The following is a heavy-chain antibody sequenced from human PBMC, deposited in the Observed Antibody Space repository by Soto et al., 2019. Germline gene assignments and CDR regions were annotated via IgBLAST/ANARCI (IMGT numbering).Heavy chain of an antibody. V-gene: IGHV3-15*01. Sequence: EVQVVESGGDLVKPGESLKLSCATSGFTFTNAWMTWVRQAPGKGLEWVGRILRKSDGGTTDYAAPVKGRFTISRAELKNTLYLKINSLRTEDTAVYYCTFQHSTWGQGTLVTVSS. CDR2: ILRKSDGGTT. CDR1: GFTFTNAW. CDR3: TFQHST. J-gene: IGHJ5*02. D-gene: IGHD2-21*01.